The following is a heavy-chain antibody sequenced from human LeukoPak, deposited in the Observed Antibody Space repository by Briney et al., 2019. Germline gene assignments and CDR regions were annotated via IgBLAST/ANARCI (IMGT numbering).Heavy chain of an antibody. CDR2: IYYSGTT. D-gene: IGHD3-3*01. V-gene: IGHV4-39*01. J-gene: IGHJ4*02. CDR3: ARHVRFLEWLSSYYFDY. Sequence: PSETLSLTCTVSCGTISSSSYYWGWIRQAPGKGLEWIGSIYYSGTTYYNPSLKSRVTISVDTSKSQFSLRLTSVTAADTAVYYCARHVRFLEWLSSYYFDYWGQGTLVTVSS. CDR1: CGTISSSSYY.